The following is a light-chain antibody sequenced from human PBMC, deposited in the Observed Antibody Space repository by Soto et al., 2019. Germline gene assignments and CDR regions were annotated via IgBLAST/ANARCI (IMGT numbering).Light chain of an antibody. CDR2: DAS. V-gene: IGKV3-11*01. CDR3: QQYVSSPFT. CDR1: QSVSTY. J-gene: IGKJ3*01. Sequence: EIVLTQSPATLSLSPGERATLSCRASQSVSTYLAWYQQRPGQPPRLLIYDASSRATGIPARFSGSGSGTDFTLTISSLETEDFAVYYCQQYVSSPFTFGPGTKVDIK.